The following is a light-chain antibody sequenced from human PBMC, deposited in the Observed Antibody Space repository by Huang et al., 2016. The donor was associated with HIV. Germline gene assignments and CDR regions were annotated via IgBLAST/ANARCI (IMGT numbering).Light chain of an antibody. CDR1: QSVSSS. J-gene: IGKJ1*01. CDR2: GAS. V-gene: IGKV3-15*01. CDR3: QQYNNWPPWT. Sequence: EIVMTQSPATLSVSPGESVTLSCRARQSVSSSFAWYQQKPGQAPRLLIYGASTRATGIPARFSGGGSRTEVTLTISSLQSEDSAVYFCQQYNNWPPWTFGQGTKVEI.